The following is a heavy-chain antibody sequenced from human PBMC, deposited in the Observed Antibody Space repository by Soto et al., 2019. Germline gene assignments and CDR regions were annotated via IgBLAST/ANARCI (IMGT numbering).Heavy chain of an antibody. CDR3: ARDPGQDEAMDY. V-gene: IGHV3-33*01. CDR2: IWHDGKNK. CDR1: GFAFSNFG. Sequence: QVQVVESGGGVVQPGRSLRLSCEASGFAFSNFGMHWVRQVPGKGLEWVAVIWHDGKNKDYADYAKGRFTISRDNSKNILYLEMNSLRVEDTADYYCARDPGQDEAMDYWGQGTLVTVSS. J-gene: IGHJ4*02.